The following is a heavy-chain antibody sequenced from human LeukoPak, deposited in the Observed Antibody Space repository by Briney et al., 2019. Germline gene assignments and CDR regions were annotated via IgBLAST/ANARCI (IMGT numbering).Heavy chain of an antibody. D-gene: IGHD6-13*01. CDR3: ARHAGGISATGTRPFDY. V-gene: IGHV4-39*01. Sequence: SETLSLTCTVSGASFSSSTYYWGWIRQPPGKGLEWIGSIYYSGSTYYNPSLKSRVTMSVDTSKNQFSLKLSSVTAADTAVYYCARHAGGISATGTRPFDYWGQGILVTVSS. CDR2: IYYSGST. CDR1: GASFSSSTYY. J-gene: IGHJ4*02.